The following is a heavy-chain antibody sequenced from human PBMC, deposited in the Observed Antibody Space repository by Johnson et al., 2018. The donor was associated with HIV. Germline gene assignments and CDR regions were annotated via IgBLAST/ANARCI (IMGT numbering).Heavy chain of an antibody. V-gene: IGHV3-30*04. CDR3: ARDEEVMYAMGAFDI. Sequence: VQLVESGGGVVQPGRSLRLSCGASGFIFSSYAMHWVRQAPGKGLEWVALISFDGRHKYYADSVKGRFTISRDNSKNTLYLQMNSLRADDTAVYYCARDEEVMYAMGAFDIWGQGTMLTVSS. D-gene: IGHD2-8*02. J-gene: IGHJ3*02. CDR1: GFIFSSYA. CDR2: ISFDGRHK.